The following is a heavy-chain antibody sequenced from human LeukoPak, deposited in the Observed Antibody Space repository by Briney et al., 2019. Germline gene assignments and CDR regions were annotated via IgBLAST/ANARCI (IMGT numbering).Heavy chain of an antibody. Sequence: GGSLRLSCAASGFTFSSYAMSWVRQALGKGLEWVSAISGSGDSTYYGDSVKGRFTISRDNSKNTLYLQMNSLRAEDTAVYYCAKTRPLDSSSWSHGDYWGQGTLVTVSS. V-gene: IGHV3-23*01. CDR1: GFTFSSYA. CDR2: ISGSGDST. J-gene: IGHJ4*02. CDR3: AKTRPLDSSSWSHGDY. D-gene: IGHD6-13*01.